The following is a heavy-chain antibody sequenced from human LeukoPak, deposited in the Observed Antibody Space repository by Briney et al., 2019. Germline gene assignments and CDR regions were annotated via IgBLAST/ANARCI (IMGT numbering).Heavy chain of an antibody. Sequence: PGRSLRLSCAASGFTLSSYAMHWVRQAPGKGREWEGVISYEGRNKYYTDSVKGRFTLSRDNSKNTLYMQMNSLRAEATAVYYCARGFLGYSYGYFDYWGQGTLVTVSS. J-gene: IGHJ4*02. D-gene: IGHD5-18*01. CDR3: ARGFLGYSYGYFDY. CDR1: GFTLSSYA. V-gene: IGHV3-30*10. CDR2: ISYEGRNK.